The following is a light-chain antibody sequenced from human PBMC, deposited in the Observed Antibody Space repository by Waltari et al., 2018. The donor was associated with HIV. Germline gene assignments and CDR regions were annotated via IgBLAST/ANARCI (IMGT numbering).Light chain of an antibody. Sequence: QSALTQPASVSGSPGQSITISCTGTSTDVGSYNLVSWYQQHPGKAPKLLIYEVVNRPSGVSNRVSGSQSGNTASLTISGLQADDEADYYCCSYAGTTNFVVIFGGGTKLTVL. CDR3: CSYAGTTNFVVI. J-gene: IGLJ2*01. V-gene: IGLV2-23*02. CDR1: STDVGSYNL. CDR2: EVV.